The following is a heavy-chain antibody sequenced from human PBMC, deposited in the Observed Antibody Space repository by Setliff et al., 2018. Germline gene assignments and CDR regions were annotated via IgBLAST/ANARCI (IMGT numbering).Heavy chain of an antibody. Sequence: PGGSLRLSCAGSGFTFSSYTMNWVRQAPGKGLEWVSYISSSSSTIYYADSVKGRFTISRDNAKNSLYLQMNSLRAEDTAVYYCARNWVTAQHYYYGMDVWGQGTTVTVSS. V-gene: IGHV3-48*01. CDR2: ISSSSSTI. J-gene: IGHJ6*02. D-gene: IGHD2-21*02. CDR3: ARNWVTAQHYYYGMDV. CDR1: GFTFSSYT.